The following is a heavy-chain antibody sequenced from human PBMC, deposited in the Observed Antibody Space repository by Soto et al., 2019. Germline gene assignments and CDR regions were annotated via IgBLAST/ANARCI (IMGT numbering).Heavy chain of an antibody. J-gene: IGHJ4*02. Sequence: QVQLVESGGGVVQPGRSLRLSCAASGFTFSTYGMHWVRQAPGKGLEWVAVIWYDGSNKYYADSVKGRFTISRDNSKNMLYLQMNSLRAEDTAVYYCAREQQLVLDYWGQGTLVTVSS. V-gene: IGHV3-33*01. CDR1: GFTFSTYG. CDR3: AREQQLVLDY. D-gene: IGHD6-13*01. CDR2: IWYDGSNK.